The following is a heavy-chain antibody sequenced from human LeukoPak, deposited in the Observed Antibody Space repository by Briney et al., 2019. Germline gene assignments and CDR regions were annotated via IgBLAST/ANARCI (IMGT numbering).Heavy chain of an antibody. CDR1: GGTFNNSA. D-gene: IGHD4-17*01. V-gene: IGHV1-69*05. Sequence: SVKVSCKTSGGTFNNSAISWVRQAPEQGHEWLGGIMPLFGTAGYAQKFQGRVTITKDESTRTVYLELTSLTSDDTAVYYCARDVHGDYGSGWFDPWGQGTLVSVSS. J-gene: IGHJ5*02. CDR3: ARDVHGDYGSGWFDP. CDR2: IMPLFGTA.